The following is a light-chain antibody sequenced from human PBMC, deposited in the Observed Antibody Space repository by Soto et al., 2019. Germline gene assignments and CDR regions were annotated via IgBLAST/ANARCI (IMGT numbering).Light chain of an antibody. CDR1: QSISSW. CDR2: DAS. V-gene: IGKV1-5*01. Sequence: DIQMTQSPSTLSASVGDRVTINCRASQSISSWLAWYQQKPGKAPKLLIYDASSLESGVPSRFSGSGSGTEFILTICILQPDDFATYYCQQYNSYSQTFGQGTKVDI. J-gene: IGKJ1*01. CDR3: QQYNSYSQT.